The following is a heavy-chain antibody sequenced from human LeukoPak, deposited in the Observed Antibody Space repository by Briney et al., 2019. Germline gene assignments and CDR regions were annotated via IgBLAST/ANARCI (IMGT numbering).Heavy chain of an antibody. J-gene: IGHJ6*02. Sequence: SETLSLTCAVYGGSFSGYYWSWIRQPPGKGLEWIGSIYYSGSTYYNPSLKSRVTISVDTSKNQFSLKLSSVTAADTAVYYCARPLRSYYYGMDVWGQGTTVTVSS. D-gene: IGHD3-16*01. CDR2: IYYSGST. V-gene: IGHV4-34*01. CDR3: ARPLRSYYYGMDV. CDR1: GGSFSGYY.